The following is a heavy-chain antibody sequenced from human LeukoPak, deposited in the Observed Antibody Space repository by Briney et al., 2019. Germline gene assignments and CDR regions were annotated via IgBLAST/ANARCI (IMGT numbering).Heavy chain of an antibody. CDR2: IYYSGST. CDR1: GGSISGSSYY. Sequence: SETLSLTCTVSGGSISGSSYYWGWIRQPPGKGLEWIGSIYYSGSTYYNPSLKSRVTVSVDTSKNQFSLKLSSVTAADTAVYYCARHGSYYDYWGQGTLVTVSS. CDR3: ARHGSYYDY. J-gene: IGHJ4*02. V-gene: IGHV4-39*01. D-gene: IGHD3-10*01.